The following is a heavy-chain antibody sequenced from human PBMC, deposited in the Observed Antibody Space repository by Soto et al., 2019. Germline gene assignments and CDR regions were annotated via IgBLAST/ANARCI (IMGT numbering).Heavy chain of an antibody. J-gene: IGHJ4*02. Sequence: SQTLSLTCPVSGAGVSRNNTACDCLRQSPWRGLEWLGRTDYRSKGYNEYAVSVRSRITINLDTSKNQFSLQLNSVTHEDTALYYCARGRWSTFDDWGQGAKVTVYS. D-gene: IGHD2-15*01. CDR2: TDYRSKGYN. CDR1: GAGVSRNNTA. CDR3: ARGRWSTFDD. V-gene: IGHV6-1*01.